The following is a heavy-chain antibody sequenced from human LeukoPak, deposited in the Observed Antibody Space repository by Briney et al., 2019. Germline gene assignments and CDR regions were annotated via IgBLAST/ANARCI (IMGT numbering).Heavy chain of an antibody. J-gene: IGHJ4*02. CDR3: ARGITGSTLAQY. D-gene: IGHD1-7*01. CDR2: IYYSGST. CDR1: GGSVSSSSYY. Sequence: SETLSLTCTVSGGSVSSSSYYWTWIRQPPGKGLEWIGYIYYSGSTNYNTSLKSRVTISIDTSKNQFSLKLSSVTAADTAMYYCARGITGSTLAQYWGQGTLVTVSS. V-gene: IGHV4-61*01.